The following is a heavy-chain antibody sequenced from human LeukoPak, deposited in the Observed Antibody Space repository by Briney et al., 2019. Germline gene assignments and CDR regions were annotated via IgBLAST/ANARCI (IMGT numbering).Heavy chain of an antibody. CDR3: ARSCSGGSCYFIDY. V-gene: IGHV1-2*02. Sequence: ASAKVSCKASGYTFTGYYMHWVRQAPGQGLEWMGWINPNSGGTNYAQKFQGRVTMTRDTSISTAYMELSRLRSDDTAVYYCARSCSGGSCYFIDYWGQGTLVTVSS. CDR2: INPNSGGT. D-gene: IGHD2-15*01. CDR1: GYTFTGYY. J-gene: IGHJ4*02.